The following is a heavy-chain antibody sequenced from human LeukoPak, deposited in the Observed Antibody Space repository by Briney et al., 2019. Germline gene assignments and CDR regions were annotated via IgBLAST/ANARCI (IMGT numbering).Heavy chain of an antibody. J-gene: IGHJ4*02. CDR3: AREGIAVAGTLDY. CDR2: ISSSGSTI. D-gene: IGHD6-19*01. Sequence: PGGSLRLSCAASGFTFSSYGMNWVRQAPGKGLEWVSYISSSGSTIYYADSVKGRFTISRDNAKNSLYLQMNSLGAEDTAVYYCAREGIAVAGTLDYWGQGTLVTVSS. V-gene: IGHV3-48*03. CDR1: GFTFSSYG.